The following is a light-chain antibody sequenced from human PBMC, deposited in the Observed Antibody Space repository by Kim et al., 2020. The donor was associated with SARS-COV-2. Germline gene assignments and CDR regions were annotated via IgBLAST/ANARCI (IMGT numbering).Light chain of an antibody. V-gene: IGLV2-11*01. CDR3: CSYAGSYTWV. CDR1: SSDVGGYNY. CDR2: DVS. Sequence: GQSVTISLTGTSSDVGGYNYVSWDQQHPGKAPKLMIYDVSKRPSGVPDRFSGSKSGNTASLTISGLQAEDEADYYCCSYAGSYTWVFGGGTQLTVL. J-gene: IGLJ3*02.